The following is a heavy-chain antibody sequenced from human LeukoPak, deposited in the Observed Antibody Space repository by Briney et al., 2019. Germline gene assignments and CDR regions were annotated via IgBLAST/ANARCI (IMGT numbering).Heavy chain of an antibody. V-gene: IGHV3-23*01. CDR1: GFTFSSYA. CDR2: ISGSGGST. D-gene: IGHD6-13*01. Sequence: GGSLRLSCAASGFTFSSYAMSWVRQAPGKGLEWVSTISGSGGSTYYADSVKGRFTISRDNAKNSLYLRMNSLRAEDTALYYCAKAVAAAGIFDYWGQGTLVTVSS. CDR3: AKAVAAAGIFDY. J-gene: IGHJ4*02.